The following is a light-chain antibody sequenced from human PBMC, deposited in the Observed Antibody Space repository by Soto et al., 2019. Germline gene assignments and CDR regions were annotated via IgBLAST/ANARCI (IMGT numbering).Light chain of an antibody. CDR2: AAS. CDR1: QGISNY. V-gene: IGKV1-27*01. CDR3: QKYNGAPWT. Sequence: DIQMTQSPSSLSASVGDRVTITCRASQGISNYLAWYQQKPGKVPKLLIYAASTLQSGVPSRFSGSGSGTAFTLPISSLQPEDVATYYCQKYNGAPWTFGQGTKVEIE. J-gene: IGKJ1*01.